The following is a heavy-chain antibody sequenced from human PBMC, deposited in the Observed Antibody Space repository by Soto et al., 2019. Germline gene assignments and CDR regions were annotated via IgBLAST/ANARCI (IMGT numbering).Heavy chain of an antibody. CDR3: ARDNTGVVGVDY. Sequence: QVQLLQSGAEVKKPGASVKVSCKTSGYIFSSYGVNWVRQAPGQGLEWMGWITVYNGNTQYVQKFQDRVTMTTDTSTSTAYMELMSLRADDTAVYYCARDNTGVVGVDYWGQGTLVTVSS. CDR1: GYIFSSYG. J-gene: IGHJ4*02. V-gene: IGHV1-18*01. D-gene: IGHD3-3*01. CDR2: ITVYNGNT.